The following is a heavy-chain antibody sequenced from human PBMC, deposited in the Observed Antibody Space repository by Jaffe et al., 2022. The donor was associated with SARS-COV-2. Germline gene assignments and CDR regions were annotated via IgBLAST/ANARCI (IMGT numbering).Heavy chain of an antibody. Sequence: EVQLLESGGGLVQPGGSLRLSCAASGFTFSSYAMSWVRQAPGKGLEWVSAISGSGGSTYYADSVKGRFTISRDNSKNTLYLQMNSLRAEDTAVYYCAKEGAGVRGWQGYYYGMDVWGQGTTVTVSS. D-gene: IGHD3-10*01. CDR2: ISGSGGST. J-gene: IGHJ6*02. CDR3: AKEGAGVRGWQGYYYGMDV. CDR1: GFTFSSYA. V-gene: IGHV3-23*01.